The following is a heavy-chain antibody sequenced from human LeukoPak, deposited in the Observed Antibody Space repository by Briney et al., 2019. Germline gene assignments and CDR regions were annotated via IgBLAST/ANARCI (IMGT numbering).Heavy chain of an antibody. CDR2: ISYDGSNK. CDR3: ARDGPEGMDY. CDR1: GFTFSSYA. J-gene: IGHJ4*02. Sequence: GGSLRLSCAASGFTFSSYAMHWVRQAPGKGLEWVAVISYDGSNKYYADSVKGRFTISRDNSKNTLYLQMNSLRAEDTAVYYCARDGPEGMDYRGQGNLVTV. V-gene: IGHV3-30*04.